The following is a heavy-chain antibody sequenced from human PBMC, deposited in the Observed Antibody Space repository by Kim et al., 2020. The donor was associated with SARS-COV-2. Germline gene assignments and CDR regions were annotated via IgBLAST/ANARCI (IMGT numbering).Heavy chain of an antibody. J-gene: IGHJ3*01. CDR2: ISYEGSKK. CDR1: GFTFNNFG. V-gene: IGHV3-30*18. Sequence: GGSLRLSCAASGFTFNNFGMHWVRQAPGKGLEWVAVISYEGSKKHYADSVNGRFTISRDSFKNTMSLQMSSLTAEDTAVYYCAKANGFLWFGKFHDDAFDLWGQGTMVTVSS. CDR3: AKANGFLWFGKFHDDAFDL. D-gene: IGHD3-10*01.